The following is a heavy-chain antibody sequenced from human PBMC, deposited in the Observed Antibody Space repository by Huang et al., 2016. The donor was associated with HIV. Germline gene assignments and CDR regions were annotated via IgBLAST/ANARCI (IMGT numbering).Heavy chain of an antibody. CDR2: IGYEGRNK. CDR1: GFTFSSYG. Sequence: QVQLVESGGGVVQPGGSLRLSCAASGFTFSSYGVHWVRQAPGEWLEGVAFIGYEGRNKYYADSVRGRFTISRDNSKNTLYLQMNSLRAEDTAVYYCAKGSMANAFDIWGQGTMVTVSS. D-gene: IGHD3-10*01. V-gene: IGHV3-30*02. J-gene: IGHJ3*02. CDR3: AKGSMANAFDI.